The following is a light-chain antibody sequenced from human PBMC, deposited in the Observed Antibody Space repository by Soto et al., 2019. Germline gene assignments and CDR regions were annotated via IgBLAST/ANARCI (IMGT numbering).Light chain of an antibody. CDR2: GAS. J-gene: IGKJ2*01. CDR1: QSVSSK. Sequence: EIVMTQSPVTLSVSPGERATLSCRASQSVSSKLAWYQQKPGQAPRILIYGASTRATGIPARFSGSGSGTESTLSLSSLQSEDFAVYYGQQYNNWPQTFGQGTKLEIK. CDR3: QQYNNWPQT. V-gene: IGKV3-15*01.